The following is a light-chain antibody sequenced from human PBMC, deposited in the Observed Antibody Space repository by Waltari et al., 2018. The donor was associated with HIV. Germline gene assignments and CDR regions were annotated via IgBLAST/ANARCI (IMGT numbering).Light chain of an antibody. J-gene: IGKJ4*02. CDR1: QSISSY. CDR2: AAS. V-gene: IGKV1-39*01. CDR3: QQSYSTPLT. Sequence: DIQMPQSPSSLSASAGDRVTITCRASQSISSYLNWYQQRPGKAPTLLIYAASSLQSGVPSRFSGSGSGTDFTLTISSLQPEDFATYYCQQSYSTPLTFGGGTKVEIK.